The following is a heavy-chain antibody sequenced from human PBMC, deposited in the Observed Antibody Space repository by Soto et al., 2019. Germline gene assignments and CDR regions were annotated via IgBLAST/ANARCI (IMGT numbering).Heavy chain of an antibody. CDR2: IYHGGST. CDR3: AGEIGSRKVLSPFGF. Sequence: QVQLQESGPGLVKPSVSLSLICTVTSRSISSNTWLSWFRQSPEEWLVWICEIYHGGSTNFNTSLMPRVIISIDTSRNQLSLRLRSVTAAGTAFYYCAGEIGSRKVLSPFGFWGPGTLVTVA. CDR1: SRSISSNTW. V-gene: IGHV4-4*02. D-gene: IGHD3-10*01. J-gene: IGHJ3*01.